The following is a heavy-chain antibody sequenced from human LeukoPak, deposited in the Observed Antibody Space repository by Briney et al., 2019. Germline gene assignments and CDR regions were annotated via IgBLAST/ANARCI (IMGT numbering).Heavy chain of an antibody. J-gene: IGHJ4*02. CDR2: INPNSGGT. D-gene: IGHD3-3*01. CDR1: GYTFTGYY. CDR3: ARARGDFWSGYYGSDFDY. Sequence: ASVKVSCTASGYTFTGYYMHWGRQATGQGLEGMGRINPNSGGTNYAQKFQGRVTMTRDTSISTSYMELSRLRSDDTAVYYCARARGDFWSGYYGSDFDYWGQGTLVTVSS. V-gene: IGHV1-2*06.